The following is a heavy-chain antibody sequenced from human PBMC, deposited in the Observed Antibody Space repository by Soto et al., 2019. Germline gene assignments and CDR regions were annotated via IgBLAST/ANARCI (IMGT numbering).Heavy chain of an antibody. CDR3: TRDHNRWWPTASYDY. CDR2: IRSKAYGGTT. J-gene: IGHJ4*02. Sequence: EVQLVESGGGLVQPGRSLRLSCTASGFTFGDYAMSWVRQAPGKGLEWVGFIRSKAYGGTTEYAASVKGRFTISRDDSKSIAYLQMNSLKTEDTAVYYCTRDHNRWWPTASYDYWGQGTLVTVSS. D-gene: IGHD5-18*01. CDR1: GFTFGDYA. V-gene: IGHV3-49*04.